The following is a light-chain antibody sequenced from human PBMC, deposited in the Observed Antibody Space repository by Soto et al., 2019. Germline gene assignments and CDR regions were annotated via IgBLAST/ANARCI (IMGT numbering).Light chain of an antibody. J-gene: IGKJ1*01. V-gene: IGKV3-20*01. CDR1: QSISYN. Sequence: AHSASTPSLNPQETASRSWGAMQSISYNLAWYQQKPGQAPRLLIYGASTRATGIPDRFSGTGSGTDFTLTISRLEPEDFAVYYSQAYGNSPWTIDQGPKVDIK. CDR2: GAS. CDR3: QAYGNSPWT.